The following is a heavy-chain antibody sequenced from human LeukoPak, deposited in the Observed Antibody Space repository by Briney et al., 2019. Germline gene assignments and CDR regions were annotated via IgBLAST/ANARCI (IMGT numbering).Heavy chain of an antibody. CDR3: ARESRGYRYGYFYYYDMDV. Sequence: ASVKVSCKASGYTFTSYGISWVRQAPGQGLEWMVWISAYNRNINYAQKLQGRVTMTTDTSTSTAYMELRSLRSDDTAVYYCARESRGYRYGYFYYYDMDVWGQGTTVTVSS. V-gene: IGHV1-18*01. CDR2: ISAYNRNI. J-gene: IGHJ6*02. CDR1: GYTFTSYG. D-gene: IGHD5-18*01.